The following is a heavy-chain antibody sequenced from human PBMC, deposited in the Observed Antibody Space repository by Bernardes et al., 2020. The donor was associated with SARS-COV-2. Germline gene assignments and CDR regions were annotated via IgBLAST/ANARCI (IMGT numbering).Heavy chain of an antibody. J-gene: IGHJ2*01. V-gene: IGHV2-5*02. CDR3: AHRRGSWAAAGYFDL. CDR2: IYWDDDK. CDR1: GFSLSTSGVG. D-gene: IGHD6-13*01. Sequence: SGTTLLKPTQTLTLTCTFSGFSLSTSGVGVGWIRQPPGKALEWLALIYWDDDKRYSPSLKSRLTITKDTSKNQVVLTMTNMDPVDTATYYCAHRRGSWAAAGYFDLWGRGTLVTVSS.